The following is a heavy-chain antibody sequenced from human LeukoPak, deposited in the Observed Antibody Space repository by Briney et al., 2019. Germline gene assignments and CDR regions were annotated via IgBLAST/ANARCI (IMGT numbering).Heavy chain of an antibody. J-gene: IGHJ4*02. D-gene: IGHD4-11*01. Sequence: SETLSLTCTVSGGSISSYYWSWIRQPPGKGLEWIGYIYYSGSTNYNPSLKSRVTISVDTSKNQFSLKLSSVTAADTAVYYCARSSDYSNYGIDYWGQGTLLTVSS. CDR3: ARSSDYSNYGIDY. V-gene: IGHV4-59*01. CDR2: IYYSGST. CDR1: GGSISSYY.